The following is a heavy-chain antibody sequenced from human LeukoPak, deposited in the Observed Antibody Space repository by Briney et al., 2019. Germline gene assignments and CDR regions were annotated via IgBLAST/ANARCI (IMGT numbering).Heavy chain of an antibody. CDR1: GGSFSGYY. Sequence: SETLSLTCAVYGGSFSGYYWSWIRQPPGKGLEWIGEINHSGSTNYNPSLKSRVTISVDTSKNQFSLKLSSVTAADTAVYYYARWYSSSWHPLFDYWGQGTLVTVSS. CDR2: INHSGST. J-gene: IGHJ4*02. V-gene: IGHV4-34*01. D-gene: IGHD6-13*01. CDR3: ARWYSSSWHPLFDY.